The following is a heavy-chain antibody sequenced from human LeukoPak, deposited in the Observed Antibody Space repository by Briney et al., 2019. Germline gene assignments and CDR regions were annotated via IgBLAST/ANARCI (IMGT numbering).Heavy chain of an antibody. D-gene: IGHD5-24*01. CDR1: GGTFSSYA. J-gene: IGHJ4*02. V-gene: IGHV1-69*04. CDR3: ARDREMATIQYYFDY. Sequence: SVKVSCKASGGTFSSYAISWVRQAPGQGLEWMGRIIPILGIANYAQKFQGRVTITADKSTSTAYMELSSLRSEDTAVYYCARDREMATIQYYFDYWGQGTLVTVPS. CDR2: IIPILGIA.